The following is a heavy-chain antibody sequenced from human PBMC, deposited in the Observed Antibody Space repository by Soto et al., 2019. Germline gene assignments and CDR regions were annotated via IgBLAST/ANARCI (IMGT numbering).Heavy chain of an antibody. V-gene: IGHV3-7*01. J-gene: IGHJ4*02. CDR1: GFTFSRYW. D-gene: IGHD1-1*01. CDR3: AIALPTAEDYFDY. Sequence: EVQLVESGGDLVQPGGSLRLSCAASGFTFSRYWMSWVRQVPGKGLEWLANINQDGTDKYYVDSVKGRFTISRDNAKNSLYLQMNSLRAEDTAIYYCAIALPTAEDYFDYWGQGTLVTVSS. CDR2: INQDGTDK.